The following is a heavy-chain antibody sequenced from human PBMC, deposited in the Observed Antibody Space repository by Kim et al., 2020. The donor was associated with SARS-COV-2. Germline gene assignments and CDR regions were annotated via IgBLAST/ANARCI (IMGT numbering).Heavy chain of an antibody. V-gene: IGHV3-48*03. CDR3: ARGAVAGMAYYYYGMDV. CDR2: ICSAARTI. D-gene: IGHD6-19*01. CDR1: GFTFSSHE. Sequence: GGSLRLSCAASGFTFSSHEMNWVRQAPGKGLEWVSYICSAARTIHYADSVKGRFTISRDNAKNSLYLQMNSLRAEDTAIYYCARGAVAGMAYYYYGMDVWGQGTTLTVSS. J-gene: IGHJ6*02.